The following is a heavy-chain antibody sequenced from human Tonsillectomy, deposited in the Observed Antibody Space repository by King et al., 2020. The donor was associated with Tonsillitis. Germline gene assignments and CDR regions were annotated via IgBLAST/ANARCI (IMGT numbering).Heavy chain of an antibody. CDR2: MDYRGTS. J-gene: IGHJ4*02. CDR1: GGSISSSDHY. Sequence: LQLQESGPGVVKPSETLSLTCTVSGGSISSSDHYWAWIRQPPGKGLEWIGYMDYRGTSFYHPSLKSRITISGGTSENRFSLKLSSVTAADTALYFCARYVSGSFDYWGQGALVTVSS. V-gene: IGHV4-39*01. D-gene: IGHD1-26*01. CDR3: ARYVSGSFDY.